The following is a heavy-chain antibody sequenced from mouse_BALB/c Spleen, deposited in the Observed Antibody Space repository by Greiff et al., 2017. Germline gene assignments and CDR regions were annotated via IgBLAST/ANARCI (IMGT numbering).Heavy chain of an antibody. D-gene: IGHD1-1*02. CDR2: IDPENGDT. V-gene: IGHV14-4*02. CDR3: SAGGSNAMDY. Sequence: EVQLQQSGAELVRPGASVKLSCTASGFNIKDYYMHWVKQRPEQGLEWIGWIDPENGDTEYAPKFQGKATMTADTSSNTAYLQLSSLTSEDTAVYYCSAGGSNAMDYWGQGTSVTVSS. CDR1: GFNIKDYY. J-gene: IGHJ4*01.